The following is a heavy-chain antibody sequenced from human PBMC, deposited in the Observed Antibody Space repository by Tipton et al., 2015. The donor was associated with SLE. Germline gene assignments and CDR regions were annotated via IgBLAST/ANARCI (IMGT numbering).Heavy chain of an antibody. J-gene: IGHJ4*02. Sequence: QSGAEVKKPGASVKVSCKASGYTFTSYYMHWVRQAPGQGLEWMGIINPSGGSPSYAQKFQGRVTMTRDTSTSTVYMELSSLRSEDTAVYYCAREPNYYDNSGYSYYFDYWGQGTLVTVSS. CDR2: INPSGGSP. D-gene: IGHD3-22*01. CDR1: GYTFTSYY. CDR3: AREPNYYDNSGYSYYFDY. V-gene: IGHV1-46*01.